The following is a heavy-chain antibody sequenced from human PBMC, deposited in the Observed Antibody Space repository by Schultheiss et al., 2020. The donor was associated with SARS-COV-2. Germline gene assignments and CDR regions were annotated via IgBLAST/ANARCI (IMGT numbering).Heavy chain of an antibody. D-gene: IGHD2-2*01. CDR3: ARHLLRSRGVFGAAQPLDY. V-gene: IGHV4-39*01. J-gene: IGHJ4*02. CDR1: GGSISSSFYY. Sequence: ESLKISCTVSGGSISSSFYYWGWIRQPPGKGLEWIGSIYFRGNTYYNPSLESRATISADTSKNQLSLKLRSMTAADTAVYYCARHLLRSRGVFGAAQPLDYWGQGTLVTVSS. CDR2: IYFRGNT.